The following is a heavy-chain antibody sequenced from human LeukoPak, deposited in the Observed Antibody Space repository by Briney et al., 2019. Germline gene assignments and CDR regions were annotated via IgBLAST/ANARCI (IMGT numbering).Heavy chain of an antibody. Sequence: PGGSLRLSCAVSGFTFSDYAMHWVRQAPGKGLEYVSAISRHGGNTYYANSVKDRFSISRDNSKNTLYLQMNSLRAEDTAVYYCAKDRMVRGVMVFDYWGQGTLVTVSS. D-gene: IGHD3-10*01. CDR2: ISRHGGNT. CDR1: GFTFSDYA. J-gene: IGHJ4*02. V-gene: IGHV3-64*01. CDR3: AKDRMVRGVMVFDY.